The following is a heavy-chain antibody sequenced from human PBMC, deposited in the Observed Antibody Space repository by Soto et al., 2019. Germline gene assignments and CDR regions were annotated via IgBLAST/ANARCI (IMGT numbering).Heavy chain of an antibody. J-gene: IGHJ6*02. CDR1: GGSISSSNW. V-gene: IGHV4-4*02. D-gene: IGHD3-10*01. CDR2: IYHSGRP. Sequence: QVQLQESGPGLVKPSGTLSLTCAVSGGSISSSNWWSWVRQPPGKGLEWIGEIYHSGRPNYNPPLKSGVAIVVDKSKNKFALKLSAVTAADTAVYYCARDQLWFGDFKPWGMDVWGQGTTVTVSS. CDR3: ARDQLWFGDFKPWGMDV.